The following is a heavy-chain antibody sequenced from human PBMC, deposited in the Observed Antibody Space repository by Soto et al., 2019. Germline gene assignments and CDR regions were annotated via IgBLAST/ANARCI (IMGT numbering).Heavy chain of an antibody. CDR2: IYPGDSDT. Sequence: EVQLVQSGAEVKKPGESLKISCKGSGYSFTSYWIGWVRQMPGKGLEWMGIIYPGDSDTRYSPSFQGQVTISADKSISTAFLQWSGLNAADTAMYYCATSYDDLLPGYGGGSTAFDIWGPGTMVTVSS. CDR3: ATSYDDLLPGYGGGSTAFDI. J-gene: IGHJ3*02. D-gene: IGHD3-9*01. CDR1: GYSFTSYW. V-gene: IGHV5-51*01.